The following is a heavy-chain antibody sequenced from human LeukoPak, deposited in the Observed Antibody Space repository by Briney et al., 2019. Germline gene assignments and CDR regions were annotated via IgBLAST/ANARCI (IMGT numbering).Heavy chain of an antibody. J-gene: IGHJ4*02. V-gene: IGHV4-61*02. CDR1: GGSISSGSYY. CDR3: ARDRGIQPFDY. D-gene: IGHD5-18*01. CDR2: IYTSGST. Sequence: PSETLSLTCTVSGGSISSGSYYWSWIRQPAGKGLEWIGRIYTSGSTNYNPSLKSRVTISVDMSKNQFSLKLSSVTAADTAVYYCARDRGIQPFDYWGQGTLVTVSS.